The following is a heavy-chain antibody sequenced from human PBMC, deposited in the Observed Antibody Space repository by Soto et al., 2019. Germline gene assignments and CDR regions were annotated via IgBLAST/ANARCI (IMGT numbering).Heavy chain of an antibody. CDR2: ISSSSTI. D-gene: IGHD6-13*01. J-gene: IGHJ4*02. Sequence: GGSLTLSCAASGVTFSTYSMNWVRQAPGKGLEWVSSISSSSTIYYADSVKGRFTISRDNVQNSLYLQMHSLRAEDTAVYYCARGTHHSSWYRSFDYWGQGTLVTVSS. CDR1: GVTFSTYS. V-gene: IGHV3-48*01. CDR3: ARGTHHSSWYRSFDY.